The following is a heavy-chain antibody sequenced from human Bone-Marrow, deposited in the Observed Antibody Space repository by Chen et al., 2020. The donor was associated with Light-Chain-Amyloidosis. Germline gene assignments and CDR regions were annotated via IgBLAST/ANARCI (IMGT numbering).Heavy chain of an antibody. J-gene: IGHJ4*02. CDR2: IYPDDSDA. CDR1: VYTFPNSW. D-gene: IGHD5-12*01. V-gene: IGHV5-51*01. Sequence: EVQLEQSGPEVKKPGESLKISCKVSVYTFPNSWIGWVRQMPGKGLEWMGVIYPDDSDARYSPSFEGQVTIADDKSITTAYLQWRSLKASDTAMYYCARRRDGYNFDYWGQGTLVTVSS. CDR3: ARRRDGYNFDY.